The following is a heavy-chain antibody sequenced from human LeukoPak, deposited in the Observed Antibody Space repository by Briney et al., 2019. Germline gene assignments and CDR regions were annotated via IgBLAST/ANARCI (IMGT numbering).Heavy chain of an antibody. J-gene: IGHJ4*02. Sequence: SETLSLTCTVSGGSISSYYWSWIRQPPGKGLEWIGYIYYSGSTNYNPSLKSRVTISVDTSKNQFSLKLSSVTAADTAVYYCARSSPRQWLPEYFDYWGLGTLVTVSS. CDR3: ARSSPRQWLPEYFDY. V-gene: IGHV4-59*01. CDR2: IYYSGST. CDR1: GGSISSYY. D-gene: IGHD6-19*01.